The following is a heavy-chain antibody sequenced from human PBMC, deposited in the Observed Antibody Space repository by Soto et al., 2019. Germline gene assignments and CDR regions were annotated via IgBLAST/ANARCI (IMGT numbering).Heavy chain of an antibody. D-gene: IGHD2-2*01. V-gene: IGHV3-21*01. CDR2: ISSSSSYI. Sequence: PGGSLRLSCAASGFTFSSYSMNWVRQAPGKGLEWVSSISSSSSYIYYADSVKGRFTISRDNAKNSLYLQMNSLRAEDTAVYYCAKGIRAYCTSTGCHHHAVDIWGQGTMVNVS. CDR1: GFTFSSYS. CDR3: AKGIRAYCTSTGCHHHAVDI. J-gene: IGHJ3*02.